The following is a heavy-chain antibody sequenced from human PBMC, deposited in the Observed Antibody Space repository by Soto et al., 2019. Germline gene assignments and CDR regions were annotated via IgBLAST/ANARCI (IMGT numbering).Heavy chain of an antibody. V-gene: IGHV3-13*05. Sequence: EVPLVESGAGLVQPGGSLRLSCAASGFTFRNYDIQWARQGTGTGLEWVSGISAPADPDYADSVDGRFTISRENAQNSFLLQMNSLRVGDTAVYYCARTDRDFYGLDVWGQGTTVIVSS. CDR3: ARTDRDFYGLDV. CDR2: ISAPADP. CDR1: GFTFRNYD. J-gene: IGHJ6*02.